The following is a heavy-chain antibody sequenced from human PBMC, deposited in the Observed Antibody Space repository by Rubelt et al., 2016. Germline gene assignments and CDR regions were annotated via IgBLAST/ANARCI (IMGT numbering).Heavy chain of an antibody. CDR3: TRAIPPGWGMDV. J-gene: IGHJ6*02. CDR2: ITGSGGDT. Sequence: SGGGLVQPGGSLRLSCAVSGFTFSTTHMNWVRHSPGKGLEWVSGITGSGGDTYYADSVKGRFIIFRDNCKNTVYLQMNNLRAEDTAIYYCTRAIPPGWGMDVWGQGTTVIVSS. D-gene: IGHD2-15*01. CDR1: GFTFSTTH. V-gene: IGHV3-23*01.